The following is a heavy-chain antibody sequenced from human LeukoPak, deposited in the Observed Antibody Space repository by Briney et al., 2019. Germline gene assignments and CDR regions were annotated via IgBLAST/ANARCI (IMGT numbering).Heavy chain of an antibody. J-gene: IGHJ4*02. CDR3: ASTGYYYDSSGYYYADY. CDR2: IYYSGST. CDR1: AGSINSYY. Sequence: SETLSLTCTVSAGSINSYYWSWIRQPPGKGLEWIGYIYYSGSTNYNPSLKSRVTISVDTSKNQFSLKLSSVTAADTAVYYCASTGYYYDSSGYYYADYWGQGTLVTVSS. V-gene: IGHV4-59*01. D-gene: IGHD3-22*01.